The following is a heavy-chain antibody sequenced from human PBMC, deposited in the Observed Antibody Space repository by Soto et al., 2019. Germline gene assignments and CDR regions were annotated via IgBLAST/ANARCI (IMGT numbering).Heavy chain of an antibody. CDR1: GFTFSSYA. J-gene: IGHJ6*02. D-gene: IGHD1-7*01. Sequence: GGSLRLSCAASGFTFSSYAMSWVRQAPGKGLEWVSAISGSGGSTYYADSVKGRFTISRDNSKNTLYLQMNSLRAEDTAVYYCAKDLAENSGPLELLDYYYGMDVWGQGTTVTV. V-gene: IGHV3-23*01. CDR3: AKDLAENSGPLELLDYYYGMDV. CDR2: ISGSGGST.